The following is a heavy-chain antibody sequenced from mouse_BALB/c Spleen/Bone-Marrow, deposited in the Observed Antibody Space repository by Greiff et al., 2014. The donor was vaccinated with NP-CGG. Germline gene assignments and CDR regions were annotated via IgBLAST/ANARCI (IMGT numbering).Heavy chain of an antibody. D-gene: IGHD1-1*01. Sequence: EVKVVESGGGLVQPGGSLRLSCATFGFTFSDFYMEWVRQPPGKRLEWIAASRNKANDYTTEYSASVKGRFIVSRDTSQSILYLQMNALRAEDTAIYYCARGYYYGAMDYWGQGTSVTVSS. J-gene: IGHJ4*01. V-gene: IGHV7-1*02. CDR1: GFTFSDFY. CDR3: ARGYYYGAMDY. CDR2: SRNKANDYTT.